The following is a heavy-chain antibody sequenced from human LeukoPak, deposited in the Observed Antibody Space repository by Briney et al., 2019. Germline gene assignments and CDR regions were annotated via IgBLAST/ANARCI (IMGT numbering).Heavy chain of an antibody. J-gene: IGHJ6*04. CDR1: GYSFTTYW. V-gene: IGHV5-10-1*01. CDR2: IDPSDSYT. D-gene: IGHD2-2*01. CDR3: ARHQVPAAIMYYGMDV. Sequence: GESLKISCKASGYSFTTYWIGWVRQMPGKGLEWMGRIDPSDSYTNYSPSFQGHVTISADKSISTAYLQWSSLKASDTAMYYCARHQVPAAIMYYGMDVWGKGTTVTVSS.